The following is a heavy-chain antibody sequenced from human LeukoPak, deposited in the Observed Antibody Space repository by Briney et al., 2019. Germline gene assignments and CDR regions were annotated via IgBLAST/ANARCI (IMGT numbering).Heavy chain of an antibody. J-gene: IGHJ4*02. CDR3: AKSLSSVAGTGGFDY. V-gene: IGHV3-9*01. Sequence: GRSLRLSCAASGFTFDDYAMHWVRQAPGKGLEWVSGISWNSGSIGYADSVKGRFTISRDNAKNSLYLQMNSLRAEDTALYYCAKSLSSVAGTGGFDYWGQGTLVTVSS. D-gene: IGHD6-19*01. CDR1: GFTFDDYA. CDR2: ISWNSGSI.